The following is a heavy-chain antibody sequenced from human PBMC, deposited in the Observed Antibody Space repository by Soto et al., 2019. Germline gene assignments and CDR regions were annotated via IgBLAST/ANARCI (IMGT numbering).Heavy chain of an antibody. CDR1: GGTFSSYT. V-gene: IGHV1-69*02. CDR3: ARSSASGVVPAAHYYYMDV. J-gene: IGHJ6*03. CDR2: IIPILGIA. D-gene: IGHD2-2*01. Sequence: QVQLVQSGAEVKKPGSSVKVSCKASGGTFSSYTISWVRQAPGQGLEWMGRIIPILGIANYAQKFQGRVTSTADKATSTDYMEQSSRRSEDTAVYDGARSSASGVVPAAHYYYMDVWGKGTTVTVSS.